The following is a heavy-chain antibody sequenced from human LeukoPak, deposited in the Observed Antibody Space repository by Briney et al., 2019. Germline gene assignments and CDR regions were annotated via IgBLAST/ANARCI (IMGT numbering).Heavy chain of an antibody. Sequence: SEALSLTCTVSGGSISSGSYYWSWIRQPAGKGLEWIGRIYTSGSTRYNPSLKSRVTISVDTSKNQFSLKLSSVTAADTAVYYCARDYYYGSGTDWFDPWGQGTLVTVSS. CDR3: ARDYYYGSGTDWFDP. CDR2: IYTSGST. CDR1: GGSISSGSYY. D-gene: IGHD3-10*01. J-gene: IGHJ5*02. V-gene: IGHV4-61*02.